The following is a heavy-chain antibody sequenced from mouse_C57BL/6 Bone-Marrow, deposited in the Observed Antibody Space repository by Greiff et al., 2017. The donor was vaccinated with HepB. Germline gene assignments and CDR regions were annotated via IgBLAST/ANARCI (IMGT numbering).Heavy chain of an antibody. CDR3: ASPNYGSSYPWYFDV. D-gene: IGHD1-1*01. V-gene: IGHV5-9*01. CDR2: ISGGGGNT. J-gene: IGHJ1*03. Sequence: EVKLVESGGGLVKPGGSLKLSCAASGFTFSSYTMSWVRQTPEKRLEWVATISGGGGNTYYPDSVKGRFTISRDNAKNTLYLQMSSLRSEDTALYYCASPNYGSSYPWYFDVWGTGTTVTVSS. CDR1: GFTFSSYT.